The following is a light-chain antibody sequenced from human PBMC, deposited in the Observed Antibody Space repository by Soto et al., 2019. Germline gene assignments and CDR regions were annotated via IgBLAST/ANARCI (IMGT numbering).Light chain of an antibody. CDR3: QHLNGYPRT. V-gene: IGKV1-9*01. CDR1: QAISNN. J-gene: IGKJ1*01. CDR2: SAS. Sequence: DIQLTQSPSFLSASVGDRVTITCRASQAISNNLAWYQQKPGKAPKLLICSASTLESGVPPRFSGSGSGTEFTLTISSLEPEDLATYYCQHLNGYPRTFGQGNKVEIK.